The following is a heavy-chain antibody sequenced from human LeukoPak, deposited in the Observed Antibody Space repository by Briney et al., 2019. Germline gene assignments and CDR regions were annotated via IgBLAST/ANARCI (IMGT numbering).Heavy chain of an antibody. J-gene: IGHJ4*02. D-gene: IGHD3-22*01. CDR1: GFTFSSYS. Sequence: GGSLGLSCAASGFTFSSYSMNWVRQAPGKGLEWVSSISSSSSYIYYADSVKGRFTISRDNAKNSLYLQMSSLRAEDTAVYYCARDLNRYDSSGPDTFDYWGQGTLVTVSS. CDR2: ISSSSSYI. CDR3: ARDLNRYDSSGPDTFDY. V-gene: IGHV3-21*01.